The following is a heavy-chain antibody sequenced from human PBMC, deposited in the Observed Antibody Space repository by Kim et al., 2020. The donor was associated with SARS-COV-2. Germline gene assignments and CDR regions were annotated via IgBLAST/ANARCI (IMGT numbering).Heavy chain of an antibody. CDR1: GDSMSSSY. D-gene: IGHD3-22*01. Sequence: SETLSLTCTVSGDSMSSSYWSWIRQPPGKGLEWIGFIYNSGSSSYNPYLKSRVTISVDTSNNNFSLKLSSVTAADTAVYFCARAPYDYYDSSGYSADAFDIWGQGTMVTVSS. CDR2: IYNSGSS. J-gene: IGHJ3*02. CDR3: ARAPYDYYDSSGYSADAFDI. V-gene: IGHV4-59*13.